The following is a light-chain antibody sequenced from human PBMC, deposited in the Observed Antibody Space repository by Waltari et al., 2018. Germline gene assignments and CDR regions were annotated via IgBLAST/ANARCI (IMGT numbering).Light chain of an antibody. CDR3: QQYTSWPRT. J-gene: IGKJ2*01. CDR1: QNVFGD. Sequence: IVITQSQATLSVSPGKRASLSCRASQNVFGDLAWYQMKIGRAPRLLIFGVSTRATGVPARFSGSGSGTEFTLTISSLQSEDSAVYYCQQYTSWPRTFGQGTKLEI. CDR2: GVS. V-gene: IGKV3-15*01.